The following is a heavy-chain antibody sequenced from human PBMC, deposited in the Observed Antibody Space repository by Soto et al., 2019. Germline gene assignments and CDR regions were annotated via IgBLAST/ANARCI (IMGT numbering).Heavy chain of an antibody. J-gene: IGHJ6*02. CDR2: IYYSGST. CDR1: GGSVSSGSYY. Sequence: PSETLSLTCTVSGGSVSSGSYYWSWIRQPPGKGLEWIGYIYYSGSTNYNPSLKSRVTISVDTSKNQFSLKLSSVTAADTAVYYCARGIEGWYQGLYYYGQDVWGQGTTVTVSS. V-gene: IGHV4-61*01. CDR3: ARGIEGWYQGLYYYGQDV. D-gene: IGHD6-19*01.